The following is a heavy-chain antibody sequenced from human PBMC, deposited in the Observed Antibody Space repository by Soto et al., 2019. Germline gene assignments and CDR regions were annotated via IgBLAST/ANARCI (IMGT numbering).Heavy chain of an antibody. J-gene: IGHJ4*02. CDR1: GAYVSSAGYS. Sequence: QPQLQESGSGLVKPSQTLSLTCSVSGAYVSSAGYSWSWIRQPPGKGLEWIGYVYQSGRTYGSVTTSYNPSLKRRATLPVARSTNQFSLKLISVTAADTAVYFCARGQSIVAAIDYFDYWGQGSLVTVSS. CDR2: VYQSGRT. V-gene: IGHV4-30-2*01. D-gene: IGHD5-12*01. CDR3: ARGQSIVAAIDYFDY.